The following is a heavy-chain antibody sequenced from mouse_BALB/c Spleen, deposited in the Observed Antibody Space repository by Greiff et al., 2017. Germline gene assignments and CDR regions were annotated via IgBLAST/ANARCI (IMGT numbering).Heavy chain of an antibody. Sequence: EVKLQESGPGLVKPSQSLSLTCSVTGYSITSGYYWNWIRQFPGNKLEWMGYISYDGSNNYNPSLKNRISITRDTSKNQFFLKLNSVTTEDTATYYCARGPHYYGSSYWFAYWGQGTLVTVSA. CDR3: ARGPHYYGSSYWFAY. CDR1: GYSITSGYY. V-gene: IGHV3-6*02. J-gene: IGHJ3*01. CDR2: ISYDGSN. D-gene: IGHD1-1*01.